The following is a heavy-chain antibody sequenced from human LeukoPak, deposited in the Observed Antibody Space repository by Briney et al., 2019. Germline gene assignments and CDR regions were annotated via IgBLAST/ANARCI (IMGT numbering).Heavy chain of an antibody. CDR2: IYYSGST. Sequence: SETLSLTCTVSGGSISSYYWSWIRQPPGKGLEWIGYIYYSGSTNYNPSLKSRVTISVDTSKNQFSLKLSSVTAADTAVYYCARGALGHPYFDYWGQGTLVTVSS. J-gene: IGHJ4*02. CDR1: GGSISSYY. V-gene: IGHV4-59*01. CDR3: ARGALGHPYFDY.